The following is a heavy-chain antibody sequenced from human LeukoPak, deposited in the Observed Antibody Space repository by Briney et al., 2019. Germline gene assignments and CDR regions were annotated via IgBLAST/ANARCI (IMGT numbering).Heavy chain of an antibody. CDR2: MNPNSGNT. V-gene: IGHV1-8*01. CDR1: GYTFTSYD. Sequence: ASVKVSCKASGYTFTSYDINWVRQATGQGLEWMGWMNPNSGNTGYAQKCQGRVTMTRNTSISTAYMELSSLRSEDTAVYYCARNAHGSSWYHYYYYGMDVWGQGTTVTVSS. CDR3: ARNAHGSSWYHYYYYGMDV. J-gene: IGHJ6*02. D-gene: IGHD6-13*01.